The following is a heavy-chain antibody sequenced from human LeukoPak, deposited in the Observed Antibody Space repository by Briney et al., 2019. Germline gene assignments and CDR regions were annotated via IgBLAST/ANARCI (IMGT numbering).Heavy chain of an antibody. CDR2: ISSSGSTI. CDR3: ARVAYDSSGYYLRPWNYYYYYYMDV. CDR1: GFTFSSYW. D-gene: IGHD3-22*01. Sequence: PGGSLRLSCAASGFTFSSYWMSWVRQAPGKGLEWVSYISSSGSTIYYADSVKGRFTISRDNAKNSLYLQMNSLRAEDTAVYYCARVAYDSSGYYLRPWNYYYYYYMDVWGKGTTVTISS. J-gene: IGHJ6*03. V-gene: IGHV3-48*04.